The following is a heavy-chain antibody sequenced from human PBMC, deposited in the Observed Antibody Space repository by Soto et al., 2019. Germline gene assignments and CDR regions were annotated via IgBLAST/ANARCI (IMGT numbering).Heavy chain of an antibody. D-gene: IGHD3-22*01. CDR1: GGSISSSSYY. CDR2: IYYSGST. J-gene: IGHJ4*02. V-gene: IGHV4-39*01. CDR3: ARSVLSYDSSGYYSSLDY. Sequence: SETLSLTCTVSGGSISSSSYYWGWIRQPPGKGLEWIGSIYYSGSTYYNPSLKSRVTISVDTSKNQFSLKLSSVTAADTAVYYCARSVLSYDSSGYYSSLDYWGQGTLVTVSS.